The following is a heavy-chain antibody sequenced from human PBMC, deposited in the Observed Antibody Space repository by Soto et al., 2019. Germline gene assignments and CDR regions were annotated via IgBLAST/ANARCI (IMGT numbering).Heavy chain of an antibody. CDR1: GFSLSNARMG. CDR3: ARIPSNELRYYYYYYYMDV. J-gene: IGHJ6*03. V-gene: IGHV2-26*01. CDR2: IFSNDEK. D-gene: IGHD1-7*01. Sequence: QVTLKESGPVLVKPTETLTLTCTVSGFSLSNARMGVSWIRQPPGKALEWLAHIFSNDEKSYSTSLKSRLTISKATSKSQVVLTMTNMDPVDTATYYCARIPSNELRYYYYYYYMDVWGKGTTVTVSS.